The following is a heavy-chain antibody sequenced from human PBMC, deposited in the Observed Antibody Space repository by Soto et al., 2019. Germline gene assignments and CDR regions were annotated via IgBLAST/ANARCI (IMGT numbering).Heavy chain of an antibody. D-gene: IGHD3-3*01. CDR1: GDTFTSYY. CDR3: ARSSGGNFGIIIEGSNWFDP. J-gene: IGHJ5*02. CDR2: INPHGGST. V-gene: IGHV1-46*01. Sequence: SSVKVSCKAPGDTFTSYYLNWVRQAPGQGLEWMGVINPHGGSTKYAQKFQGRITMTRDTSRSTVYMELSSLRSDDTAIYYCARSSGGNFGIIIEGSNWFDPWGQGTMVTVSA.